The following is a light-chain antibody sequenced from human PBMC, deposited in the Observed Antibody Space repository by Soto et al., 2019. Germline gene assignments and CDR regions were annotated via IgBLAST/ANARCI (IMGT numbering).Light chain of an antibody. V-gene: IGKV3-20*01. CDR1: PSVTNF. CDR2: GAS. J-gene: IGKJ5*01. Sequence: EIALTQSPATLSLSPGERATLSCRASPSVTNFLAWYQQKPGQAPRLLIYGASNRAAGIPDRFSGSGSGTDFTLTVSRLEPEDFAVYYCQQYHWAPDTFGQGTRLEIK. CDR3: QQYHWAPDT.